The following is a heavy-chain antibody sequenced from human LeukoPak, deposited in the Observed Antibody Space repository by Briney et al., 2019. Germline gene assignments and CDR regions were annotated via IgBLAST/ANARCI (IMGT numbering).Heavy chain of an antibody. CDR1: GFTVSSNY. CDR3: ARDNNIRAFDI. D-gene: IGHD1/OR15-1a*01. Sequence: HPRGSLRLSCAASGFTVSSNYMSWVRQAPGKGPEWVSVIYSGGSTYYADSVKGRFTISRDNSKNTLYLQMNSLRAEDTAVYYCARDNNIRAFDIWGQGTMVTVSS. CDR2: IYSGGST. J-gene: IGHJ3*02. V-gene: IGHV3-53*01.